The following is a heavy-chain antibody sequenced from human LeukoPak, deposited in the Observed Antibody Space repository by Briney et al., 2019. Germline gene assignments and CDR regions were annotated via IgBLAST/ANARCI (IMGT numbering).Heavy chain of an antibody. CDR3: ATPYNYSFDN. J-gene: IGHJ4*02. D-gene: IGHD3-22*01. CDR2: IWYDGSNQ. CDR1: GLTFRTYG. Sequence: PGGSMRLSCAASGLTFRTYGMHWVRQAPGKGLEWVAFIWYDGSNQYYADSVKGRFIISRDNSKNTLYLQMNSLRAEDTAVYYCATPYNYSFDNWGQGTLVTVSS. V-gene: IGHV3-30*02.